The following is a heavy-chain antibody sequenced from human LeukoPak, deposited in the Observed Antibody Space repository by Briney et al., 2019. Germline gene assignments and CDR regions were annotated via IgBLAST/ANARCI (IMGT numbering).Heavy chain of an antibody. D-gene: IGHD2-2*01. CDR3: AKDKVPAAKTLGYFDY. Sequence: PGGSLRLSCAASGFTFSSYGMHWVRQAPGKGLEWVAFIRYDGSNKYYADSVKGRFTISRDNSKKTLYLQMNSLRAEDTAVYYCAKDKVPAAKTLGYFDYWGQGTLVTVSS. CDR2: IRYDGSNK. CDR1: GFTFSSYG. J-gene: IGHJ4*02. V-gene: IGHV3-30*02.